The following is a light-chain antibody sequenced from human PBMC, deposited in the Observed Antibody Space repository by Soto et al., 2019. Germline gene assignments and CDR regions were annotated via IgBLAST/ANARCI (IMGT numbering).Light chain of an antibody. J-gene: IGLJ1*01. V-gene: IGLV2-8*01. CDR1: SSDVGGYNY. CDR3: SSYAGSNNFDV. Sequence: QSALTQPPSASGSPGQSVTISCTGTSSDVGGYNYVSWYQQHPGKAPKLMIYEVFKRPSGVPDRFSGSKSGNKASLTVSGLQAEDEDDYYCSSYAGSNNFDVFGTGTKLTVL. CDR2: EVF.